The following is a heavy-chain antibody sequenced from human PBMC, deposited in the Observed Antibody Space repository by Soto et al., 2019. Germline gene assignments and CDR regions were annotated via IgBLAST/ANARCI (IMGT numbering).Heavy chain of an antibody. V-gene: IGHV3-15*07. D-gene: IGHD2-15*01. J-gene: IGHJ6*02. CDR3: TTQNCSGGSCYSGYYYYGLDV. Sequence: EVQLVESGGGLVKPGGSLRLSCAASGFTFSNAWMNWAPKPPGRGRRWVGRIKSKTDGGTADYAAPVKGRFTISRDDSKNTLYLQMDSLITEDTAVYYCTTQNCSGGSCYSGYYYYGLDVWGQGTTVSVSS. CDR1: GFTFSNAW. CDR2: IKSKTDGGTA.